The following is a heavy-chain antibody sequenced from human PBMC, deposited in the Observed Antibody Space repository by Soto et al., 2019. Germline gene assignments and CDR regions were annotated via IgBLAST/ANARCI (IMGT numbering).Heavy chain of an antibody. CDR3: AREVAADGTFREDVFDI. D-gene: IGHD6-13*01. CDR2: IIPIFSTT. Sequence: QVHLVQSGAEVKKPGSSVKVSCKASGGTFSNHAITWVRQAPGQGLEWMGRIIPIFSTTNYAQKFQGRVTFTADESTITAYMELSSLKHDATAVYYCAREVAADGTFREDVFDIWGQGTLVTVSS. CDR1: GGTFSNHA. V-gene: IGHV1-69*12. J-gene: IGHJ3*02.